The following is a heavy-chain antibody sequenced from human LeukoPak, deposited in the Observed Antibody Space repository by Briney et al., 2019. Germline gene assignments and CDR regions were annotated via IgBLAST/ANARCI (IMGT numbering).Heavy chain of an antibody. CDR3: AKDTHHVPGYSSGWYY. J-gene: IGHJ4*02. V-gene: IGHV3-74*01. D-gene: IGHD6-19*01. CDR2: VSPDGSGA. Sequence: GGSLRLSCAASGFTFRTYWIHWVRQAPGKGLEWISRVSPDGSGAIYADSLKGRLTISRDNAKNTLYLQMNSLRAEDTAVYYCAKDTHHVPGYSSGWYYWGQGTLVTVSS. CDR1: GFTFRTYW.